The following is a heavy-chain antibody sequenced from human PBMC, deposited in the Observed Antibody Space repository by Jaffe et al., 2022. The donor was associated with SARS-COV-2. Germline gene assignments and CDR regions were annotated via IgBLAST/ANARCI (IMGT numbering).Heavy chain of an antibody. V-gene: IGHV3-15*01. CDR2: IKSKTDGGTT. CDR1: GFTFSNAW. CDR3: TTDSIAAAVGMDV. J-gene: IGHJ6*02. D-gene: IGHD6-13*01. Sequence: EVQLVESGGGLVKPGGSLRLSCAASGFTFSNAWMSWVRQAPGKGLEWVGRIKSKTDGGTTDYAAPVKGRFTISRDDSKNTLYLQMNSLKTEDTAVYYCTTDSIAAAVGMDVWGQGTTVTVSS.